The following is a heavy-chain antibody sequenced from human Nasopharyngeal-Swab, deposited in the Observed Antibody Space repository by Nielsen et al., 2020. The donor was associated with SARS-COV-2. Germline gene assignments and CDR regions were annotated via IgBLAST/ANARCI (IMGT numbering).Heavy chain of an antibody. CDR3: ARGRPQYSSSWYGYYYYGMDV. CDR1: GYTFTSDD. CDR2: MNPNSGNT. J-gene: IGHJ6*02. Sequence: ASVKVSCKTSGYTFTSDDINWVRQATGQGLEWMGWMNPNSGNTAYAQKFQGRVTMTRTTSISTAYMELSSLRSEDTAVYYCARGRPQYSSSWYGYYYYGMDVWGQGTTVTVSS. D-gene: IGHD6-13*01. V-gene: IGHV1-8*01.